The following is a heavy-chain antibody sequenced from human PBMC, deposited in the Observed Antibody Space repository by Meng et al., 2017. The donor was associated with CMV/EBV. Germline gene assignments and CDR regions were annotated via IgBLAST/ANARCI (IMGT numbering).Heavy chain of an antibody. CDR1: GGSFSSYT. D-gene: IGHD3-3*01. CDR3: ASGGDITFGVVIMSHYYYYGMDV. Sequence: SVQVPCKASGGSFSSYTLSWVRQAPGQGLVWMGRIIPILGIANYAQKFQSRVTITADKSTSTAYMELSSLRSEDTAVYYCASGGDITFGVVIMSHYYYYGMDVWGQGTTVTVSS. V-gene: IGHV1-69*02. J-gene: IGHJ6*02. CDR2: IIPILGIA.